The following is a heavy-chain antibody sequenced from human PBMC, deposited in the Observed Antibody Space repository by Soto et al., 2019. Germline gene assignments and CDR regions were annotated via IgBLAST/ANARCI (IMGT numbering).Heavy chain of an antibody. CDR3: ARVGYSSGWLPDY. D-gene: IGHD6-19*01. CDR1: GFTFSSYS. V-gene: IGHV3-21*01. CDR2: LSSSSSYI. J-gene: IGHJ4*02. Sequence: GGSLRLSCAASGFTFSSYSMMWVRQAPGKGLEWVSLLSSSSSYIYFADSLKGRFTISRDNAKNSLYLQMNSLRAEDTAVYYSARVGYSSGWLPDYWGQGTLVTVS.